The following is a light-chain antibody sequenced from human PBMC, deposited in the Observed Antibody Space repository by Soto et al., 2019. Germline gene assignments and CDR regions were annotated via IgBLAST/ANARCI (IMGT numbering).Light chain of an antibody. V-gene: IGKV3-11*01. Sequence: EIGLTQSPATLSLSPGERATLSCRASQSVSSYLAWYQQKPGQAPRLLIYDASNRATGIPARFSGSGSGTDFTLTTSRLEPEDFAVYYCQQYGSSGTFGQGTKVDIK. CDR3: QQYGSSGT. CDR2: DAS. J-gene: IGKJ1*01. CDR1: QSVSSY.